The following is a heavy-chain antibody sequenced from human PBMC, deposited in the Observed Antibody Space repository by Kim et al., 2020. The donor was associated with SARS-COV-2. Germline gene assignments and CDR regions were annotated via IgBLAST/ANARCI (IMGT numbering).Heavy chain of an antibody. Sequence: SETLSLTCTVSGGSISSGGYYWSWIRQHPGKGLEWIGYIYYSGSTYYNPSLKSRVTISVDTSKNQFSLKLSSVTAADTAVYYCAGGGSGSYYKPPGYYFDYWGQGTLVTVSS. J-gene: IGHJ4*02. CDR2: IYYSGST. CDR3: AGGGSGSYYKPPGYYFDY. CDR1: GGSISSGGYY. D-gene: IGHD3-10*01. V-gene: IGHV4-31*03.